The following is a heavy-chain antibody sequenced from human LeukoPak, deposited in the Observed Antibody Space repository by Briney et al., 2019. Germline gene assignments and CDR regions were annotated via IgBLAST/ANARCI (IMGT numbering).Heavy chain of an antibody. CDR3: ARLSWDYYYYMDV. Sequence: SETLSLTCTVSGGSISSYYWSWIRQPPGKGLEWIGYIYYSGSTNYNPSLKSRVTISVDKSKNQFSLKLSSVTAADTAVYYCARLSWDYYYYMDVWGKGTTVTVSS. CDR2: IYYSGST. CDR1: GGSISSYY. J-gene: IGHJ6*03. D-gene: IGHD3-16*01. V-gene: IGHV4-59*12.